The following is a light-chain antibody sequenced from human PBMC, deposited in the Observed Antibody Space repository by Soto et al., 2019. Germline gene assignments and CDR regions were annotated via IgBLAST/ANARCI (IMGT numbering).Light chain of an antibody. CDR3: CSYAGSNTNV. V-gene: IGLV2-11*01. J-gene: IGLJ1*01. CDR2: DVS. Sequence: QSALTQPRSVSGSPGQSVTISCTGTSRDVGAYNFVSWYQQHPGKAPKLMVNDVSERPSGVPDRFSGSKSGNTASLTISGLQAEDEADYYCCSYAGSNTNVFGTGTKVTVL. CDR1: SRDVGAYNF.